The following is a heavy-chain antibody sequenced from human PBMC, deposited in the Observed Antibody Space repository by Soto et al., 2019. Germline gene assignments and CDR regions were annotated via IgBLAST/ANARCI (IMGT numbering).Heavy chain of an antibody. CDR2: IIPIFDTA. CDR3: ARESAVLAAPYFDY. V-gene: IGHV1-69*06. Sequence: QVQLVQSGAEVKKPGSSVKVSCRASGGTFSNYAINWVRQAPGQGLEWMGRIIPIFDTANYPQKFQGRLTITVDKSTTTAYMELSSLTSEDSAVYFCARESAVLAAPYFDYWGQGTLVTVAS. D-gene: IGHD6-6*01. CDR1: GGTFSNYA. J-gene: IGHJ4*02.